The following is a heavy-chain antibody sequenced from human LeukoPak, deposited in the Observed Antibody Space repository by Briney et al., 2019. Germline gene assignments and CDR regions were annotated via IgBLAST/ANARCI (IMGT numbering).Heavy chain of an antibody. CDR1: GYTFTSYY. J-gene: IGHJ4*02. D-gene: IGHD5-12*01. CDR2: INPSGGST. Sequence: ASVKVSCKASGYTFTSYYMHWVRQAPGQGLEWMGIINPSGGSTSYAQKFQGRVTMTRDMSTSTAYMELSRLRSDDTAVYYCARDGMFSGYDLLYWGQGTLVTVSS. V-gene: IGHV1-46*01. CDR3: ARDGMFSGYDLLY.